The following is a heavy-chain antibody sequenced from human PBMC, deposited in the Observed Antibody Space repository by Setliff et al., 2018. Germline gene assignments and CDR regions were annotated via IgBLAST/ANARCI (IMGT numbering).Heavy chain of an antibody. D-gene: IGHD2-8*02. CDR2: ITYDGET. CDR3: VREIRAWWNFNYMDV. J-gene: IGHJ6*03. CDR1: RVTFSGYY. V-gene: IGHV4-34*01. Sequence: PSETLSLTCSLHRVTFSGYYWAWIRQVPGKGLEWIGEITYDGETNYNPALRRRVTRSLDTSNLQFFLTLNSVTVADTAVYYCVREIRAWWNFNYMDVWGKGAPVTVSS.